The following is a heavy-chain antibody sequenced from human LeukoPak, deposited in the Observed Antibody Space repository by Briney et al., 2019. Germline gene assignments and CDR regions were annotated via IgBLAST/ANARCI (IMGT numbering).Heavy chain of an antibody. J-gene: IGHJ4*02. CDR3: ARGRLGYCSGGSCFYFDY. D-gene: IGHD2-15*01. CDR1: GYNFSSHA. CDR2: INAGNGNT. Sequence: GASVKVSCKASGYNFSSHAMQWVRQAPGQRLEWMGWINAGNGNTKYSQKFQGRVTITGDTSASTAYMELSSLRSEDTAVYYCARGRLGYCSGGSCFYFDYWGQGTLVTVSS. V-gene: IGHV1-3*01.